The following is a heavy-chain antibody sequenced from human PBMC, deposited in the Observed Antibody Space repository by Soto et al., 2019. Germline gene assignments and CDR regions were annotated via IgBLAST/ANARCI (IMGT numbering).Heavy chain of an antibody. D-gene: IGHD2-15*01. Sequence: QVQLVESGGGVVQPGRSLRLSCVASGFTFSNNGIHWVRQAPGKGLEGVAVISSDGSKKYYADSVKGRFTISRSNSKNTMYLQMNSLRAEYTAVYYCEMDLYGGSSRFDYWGQGTLVTVSS. CDR1: GFTFSNNG. CDR2: ISSDGSKK. CDR3: EMDLYGGSSRFDY. V-gene: IGHV3-30*03. J-gene: IGHJ4*02.